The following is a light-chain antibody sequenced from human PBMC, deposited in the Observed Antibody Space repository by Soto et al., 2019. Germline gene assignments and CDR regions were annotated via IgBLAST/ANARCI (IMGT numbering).Light chain of an antibody. CDR2: GAS. CDR1: QSVSRG. Sequence: EVVMTQSPATLSVSPGERATLSCRASQSVSRGLAWYQQKPGKAPRLLIYGASTRATGIPVRFSGSGSGTDFTLTISSLQSEDFAVYYCQQYNRWPPWTFGQGTKVEIK. J-gene: IGKJ1*01. CDR3: QQYNRWPPWT. V-gene: IGKV3-15*01.